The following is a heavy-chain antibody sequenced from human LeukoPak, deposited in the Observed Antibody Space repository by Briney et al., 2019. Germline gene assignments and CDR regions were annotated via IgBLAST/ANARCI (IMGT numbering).Heavy chain of an antibody. CDR3: AKVPDYYDSSGDAY. V-gene: IGHV3-30*02. Sequence: IRYDGSYKYYAHSVKGRFTISRDNSKNTLYLQMNSLGAEDTAVYYCAKVPDYYDSSGDAYWGQGTLVTVSS. CDR2: IRYDGSYK. D-gene: IGHD3-22*01. J-gene: IGHJ4*02.